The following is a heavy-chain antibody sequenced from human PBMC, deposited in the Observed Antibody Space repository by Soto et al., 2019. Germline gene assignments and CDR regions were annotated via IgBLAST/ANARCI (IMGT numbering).Heavy chain of an antibody. J-gene: IGHJ3*01. Sequence: SETLSLTCTVYGGSISSYYWSWVRQHPGKGLEWIGYIYYSWSTYFSPSLKSRPTISVGTSKNQFSLKLSSVTAADTAMYYCARARLRAVYAFDFWGQGTMVTVSS. CDR2: IYYSWST. CDR3: ARARLRAVYAFDF. V-gene: IGHV4-59*06. CDR1: GGSISSYY. D-gene: IGHD5-12*01.